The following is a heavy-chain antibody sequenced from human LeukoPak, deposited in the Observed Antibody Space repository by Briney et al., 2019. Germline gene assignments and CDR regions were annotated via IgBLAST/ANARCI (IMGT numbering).Heavy chain of an antibody. CDR2: IYYSGST. CDR1: GGSISSSSYY. D-gene: IGHD1-14*01. Sequence: SETLSLTCTVSGGSISSSSYYWGWIRQPPGKGLEWIGYIYYSGSTYYNPSLKSRVTISVDTSKNQFSLKLSSVTAADTAVYYCAREDWSVEPQKYYFDYWGQGTLVTVSS. CDR3: AREDWSVEPQKYYFDY. J-gene: IGHJ4*02. V-gene: IGHV4-30-4*08.